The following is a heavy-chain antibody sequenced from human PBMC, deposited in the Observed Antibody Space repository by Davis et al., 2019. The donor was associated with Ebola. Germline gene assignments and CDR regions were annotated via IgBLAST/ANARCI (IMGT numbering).Heavy chain of an antibody. CDR1: GFTFSSYW. Sequence: GESLKISCAASGFTFSSYWMHWVRQAPGKGLVWVSRINSDGSSTSYADSVKGRFTISRDNAKNTLSLQMNSLRAEDTAVYDCARVIAAAGTGYYYGMDVWGQGTTVTVSS. CDR2: INSDGSST. CDR3: ARVIAAAGTGYYYGMDV. V-gene: IGHV3-74*01. D-gene: IGHD6-13*01. J-gene: IGHJ6*02.